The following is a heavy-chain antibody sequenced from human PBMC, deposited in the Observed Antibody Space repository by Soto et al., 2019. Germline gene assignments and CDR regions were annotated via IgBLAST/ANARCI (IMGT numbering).Heavy chain of an antibody. D-gene: IGHD3-9*01. CDR2: IYYSGST. Sequence: SETLSLTCTVSGGSISSSSYYWGWIRQPPGKGLEWIGSIYYSGSTYYNPSLKSRVTISVDTSKNQFSLKLSSVTAADTAVYYCARSNLQNFDWLLRPNPYYYYYMDVWGKGTTVTVSS. J-gene: IGHJ6*03. CDR1: GGSISSSSYY. CDR3: ARSNLQNFDWLLRPNPYYYYYMDV. V-gene: IGHV4-39*01.